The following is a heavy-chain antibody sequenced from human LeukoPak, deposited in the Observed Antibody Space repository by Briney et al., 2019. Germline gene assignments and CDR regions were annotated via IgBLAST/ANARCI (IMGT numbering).Heavy chain of an antibody. J-gene: IGHJ4*02. CDR3: ARDEGMATMT. D-gene: IGHD5-24*01. Sequence: SETLSLTCAVYGGSFSGYYWSWIRQPPGKGLEWIGEINHSGSTNYNPSLKSRVTISVDTSKNQFSLKLSSVTAADTTVYYCARDEGMATMTWGQGTLVTVSS. CDR1: GGSFSGYY. V-gene: IGHV4-34*01. CDR2: INHSGST.